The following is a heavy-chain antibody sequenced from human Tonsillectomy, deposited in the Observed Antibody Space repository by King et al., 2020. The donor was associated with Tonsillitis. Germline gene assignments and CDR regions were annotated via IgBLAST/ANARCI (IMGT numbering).Heavy chain of an antibody. D-gene: IGHD5-24*01. J-gene: IGHJ3*02. CDR3: AREDGDADAFDI. Sequence: DVQLVESGGGLVQPGGSLRLSYAASGFTFSSYEMNWVRQAPGKGLEWVSFISSSGRTIYYGDSVKGRFTISRDNAKNSLYLQMNTLRAEDTAIYYCAREDGDADAFDIWGQGTMVTVSS. CDR2: ISSSGRTI. V-gene: IGHV3-48*03. CDR1: GFTFSSYE.